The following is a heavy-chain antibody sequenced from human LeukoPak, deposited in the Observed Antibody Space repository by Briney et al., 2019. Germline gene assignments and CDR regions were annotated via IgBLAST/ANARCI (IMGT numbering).Heavy chain of an antibody. CDR2: IYTSGST. CDR3: ARLRRDGYNSYYFDY. D-gene: IGHD5-24*01. CDR1: GGSISSGSYY. V-gene: IGHV4-61*02. J-gene: IGHJ4*02. Sequence: SETLSLTCTVSGGSISSGSYYWSWIRPPAGKGLEWIGRIYTSGSTNYNPSLKSRVTISVDTSKNQFSLKLSSVTAADTAVYYCARLRRDGYNSYYFDYWGQGTLVTVSS.